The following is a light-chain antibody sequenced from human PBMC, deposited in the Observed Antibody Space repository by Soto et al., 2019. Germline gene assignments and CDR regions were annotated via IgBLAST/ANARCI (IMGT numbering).Light chain of an antibody. CDR2: EVS. CDR3: SSYTRRSTLV. CDR1: SSDVGGYNY. V-gene: IGLV2-14*01. Sequence: QAVVTQPASVSGSPGQSITISCTGNSSDVGGYNYVSWYQQHPGKAPKLMIYEVSNRPSGVSNRFSGSKSGNTASLTISGLQAEDEADYYCSSYTRRSTLVFGGGTKLTVL. J-gene: IGLJ3*02.